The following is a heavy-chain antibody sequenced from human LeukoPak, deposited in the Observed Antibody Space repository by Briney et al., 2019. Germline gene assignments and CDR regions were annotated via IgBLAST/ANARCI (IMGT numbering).Heavy chain of an antibody. CDR1: GFSVSTYA. D-gene: IGHD6-6*01. CDR3: ATSGRLSYYFDF. CDR2: ISGSGDST. Sequence: GGSLRLSCTASGFSVSTYAMNWVRQAPGKGLEWVSGISGSGDSTYYADSVKGRFTISRDNSRNTLYLQMNSLRAEDTAVYYCATSGRLSYYFDFWGQGTLVTVSS. J-gene: IGHJ4*02. V-gene: IGHV3-23*01.